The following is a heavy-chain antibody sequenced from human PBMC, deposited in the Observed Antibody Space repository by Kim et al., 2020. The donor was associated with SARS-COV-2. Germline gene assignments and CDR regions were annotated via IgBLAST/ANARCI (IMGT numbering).Heavy chain of an antibody. D-gene: IGHD3-22*01. J-gene: IGHJ6*02. V-gene: IGHV4-59*01. CDR3: ARTAPRRSSTAYYFYGLDV. CDR1: GGSISSFY. Sequence: SETLSLTCTVSGGSISSFYWSLVRHPPGKGLEWVAFLSYDGNTNYNPSLKSRVTISRDTSKNQFSLRVTSVSAADTAVYFCARTAPRRSSTAYYFYGLDVWGQGATVIVSS. CDR2: LSYDGNT.